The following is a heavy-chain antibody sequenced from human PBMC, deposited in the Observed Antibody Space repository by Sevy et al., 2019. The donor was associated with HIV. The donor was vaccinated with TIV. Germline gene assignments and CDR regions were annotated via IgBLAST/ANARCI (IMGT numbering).Heavy chain of an antibody. CDR2: ISSSGVYE. Sequence: GGSLRLSCAASGFSFNTYTFYWVRQAPGEGLEWISSISSSGVYEYYAGSVRGRFTISRDNAKNSLSLQMNGLRVEDTGVYYCARVPDSGGRGRADYWGQGTRVTVSS. CDR1: GFSFNTYT. J-gene: IGHJ4*02. CDR3: ARVPDSGGRGRADY. D-gene: IGHD1-26*01. V-gene: IGHV3-21*01.